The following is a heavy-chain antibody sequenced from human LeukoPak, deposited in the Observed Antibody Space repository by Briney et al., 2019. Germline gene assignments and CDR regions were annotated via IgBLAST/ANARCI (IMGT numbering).Heavy chain of an antibody. Sequence: SETLSLTCTVSGGSISSAGYYWSWIRQPAGKGLEWIGRIYTSGSTNYNPSLKSRVTISVDTSKNQFSLKLSSVTAADTAVYYCARGGQYYDILTGPFDYWGQGTLVTVSS. V-gene: IGHV4-61*02. CDR3: ARGGQYYDILTGPFDY. J-gene: IGHJ4*02. CDR2: IYTSGST. CDR1: GGSISSAGYY. D-gene: IGHD3-9*01.